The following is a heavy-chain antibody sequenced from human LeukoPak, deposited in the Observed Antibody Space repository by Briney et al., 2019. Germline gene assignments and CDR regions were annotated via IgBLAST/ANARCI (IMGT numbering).Heavy chain of an antibody. CDR2: ISGSGGST. J-gene: IGHJ6*04. V-gene: IGHV3-23*01. CDR1: GFTFSSYA. D-gene: IGHD3-3*01. Sequence: GGSLRLSCAASGFTFSSYAMSWVRQAPGTGLEWVSAISGSGGSTYYADSVKGRFTISRDNSKNMLYLQMNRLRAEDTAVYYCAKGGYDFWSGYLDVWGKGTTVTVSS. CDR3: AKGGYDFWSGYLDV.